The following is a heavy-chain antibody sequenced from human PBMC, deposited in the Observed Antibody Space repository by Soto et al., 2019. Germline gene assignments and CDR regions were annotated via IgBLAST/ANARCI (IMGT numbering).Heavy chain of an antibody. CDR3: ASLHCSSTSCPFRGS. CDR2: IIPIFGTA. J-gene: IGHJ4*02. D-gene: IGHD2-2*01. CDR1: GGTFSSYA. Sequence: SVKVSCKASGGTFSSYAISWVRQAPGQGLEWMGGIIPIFGTANYAQKFQGRVTITADESTSTAYXXXXSXRSEDTAVYYCASLHCSSTSCPFRGSWGQGTLVTVSS. V-gene: IGHV1-69*13.